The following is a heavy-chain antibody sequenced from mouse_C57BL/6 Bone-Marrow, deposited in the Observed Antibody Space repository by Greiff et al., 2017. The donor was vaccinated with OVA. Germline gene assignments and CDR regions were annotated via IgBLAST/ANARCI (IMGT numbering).Heavy chain of an antibody. CDR2: ITHSGET. CDR3: AGDTYYGSSPYFDY. CDR1: GFPITSGYY. V-gene: IGHV12-3*01. D-gene: IGHD1-1*01. J-gene: IGHJ2*01. Sequence: VQLVESGPGLVKPSQSLFLTCSITGFPITSGYYWIWIRQSPGKPLEWMGYITHSGETFYNPSLQSPISITRETSKNQFFLQLNSVTTEDTAMYYCAGDTYYGSSPYFDYWGQGTTLTVSS.